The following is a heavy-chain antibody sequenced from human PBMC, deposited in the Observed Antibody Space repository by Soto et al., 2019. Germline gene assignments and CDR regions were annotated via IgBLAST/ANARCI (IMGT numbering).Heavy chain of an antibody. V-gene: IGHV1-58*01. CDR2: IVVGSGNT. D-gene: IGHD1-26*01. Sequence: SVKVSCKASGFTFTSSAVQWVRQARGQRLEWIGWIVVGSGNTNYAQKFQGRVTITADESTSTAYMELSSLRSEDTAVYYCASGRGSYHERFDYWGQGTLVTVSS. J-gene: IGHJ4*02. CDR1: GFTFTSSA. CDR3: ASGRGSYHERFDY.